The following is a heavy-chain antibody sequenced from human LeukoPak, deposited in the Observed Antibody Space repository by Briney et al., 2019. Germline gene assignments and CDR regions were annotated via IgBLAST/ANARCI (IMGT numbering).Heavy chain of an antibody. J-gene: IGHJ4*02. CDR2: IIPIFGTE. D-gene: IGHD6-6*01. CDR3: ARAEYSSSSGYFDY. Sequence: ASVKVSCKASGGTFSSYAISWVRQAPGQGLEWMGGIIPIFGTENYAQKFQGRVTITTDESTSTAYMELSSLRSEDTAVYYCARAEYSSSSGYFDYWGQGTLVTVSS. CDR1: GGTFSSYA. V-gene: IGHV1-69*05.